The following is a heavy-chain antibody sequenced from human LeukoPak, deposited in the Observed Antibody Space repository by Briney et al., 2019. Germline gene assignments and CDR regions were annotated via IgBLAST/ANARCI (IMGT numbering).Heavy chain of an antibody. Sequence: GGSLRLSCAASGFTFSSYSMNWVRQAPGKGLEWVSSISSSSSYIYYADSVKGRFTISRDNAKNSLYLQMNSLRVEDTAVYYCARDQDGVGATIDYWGQGTLVTVSS. D-gene: IGHD1-26*01. J-gene: IGHJ4*02. CDR1: GFTFSSYS. CDR2: ISSSSSYI. V-gene: IGHV3-21*01. CDR3: ARDQDGVGATIDY.